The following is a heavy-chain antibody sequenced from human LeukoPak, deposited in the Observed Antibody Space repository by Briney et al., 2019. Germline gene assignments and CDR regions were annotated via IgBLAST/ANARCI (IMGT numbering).Heavy chain of an antibody. CDR2: INPNSGGR. V-gene: IGHV1-2*02. CDR1: VYSFTGCY. CDR3: ARAEPIYDSSGYYSVVIDY. D-gene: IGHD3-22*01. Sequence: GASVTVSRKSSVYSFTGCYMHLVRQAPGQGREWVGWINPNSGGRNYEQKVQGRGTMTRDTSISTAYMELSRLRSDDTAVYYCARAEPIYDSSGYYSVVIDYWGQGTLVTVSS. J-gene: IGHJ4*02.